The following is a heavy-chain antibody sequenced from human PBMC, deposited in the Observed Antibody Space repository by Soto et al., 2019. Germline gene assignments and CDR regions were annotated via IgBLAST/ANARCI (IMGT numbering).Heavy chain of an antibody. J-gene: IGHJ6*02. CDR1: GGSFSGYY. CDR3: ARGKVEVVPAAKKYYYYYGMDA. V-gene: IGHV4-34*01. Sequence: PSETLSLTCAVYGGSFSGYYWSWIRQPPGKGLEWIGEINHSGSTNYNPSLKSRVTISVDTSKNQFSLKLSSVTAADTAVYYCARGKVEVVPAAKKYYYYYGMDAWGQGTTVTVSS. D-gene: IGHD2-2*01. CDR2: INHSGST.